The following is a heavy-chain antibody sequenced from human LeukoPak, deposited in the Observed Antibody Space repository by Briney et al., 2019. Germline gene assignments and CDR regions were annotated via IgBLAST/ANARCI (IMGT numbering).Heavy chain of an antibody. Sequence: ASVKVSCKASGYTFTSYGISWVRQAPGQGLEWTGWISAYNGNTNYAQKLQGRVTMTTDTSTSTAYMELRSLRSDDTAVYYCARDSRTLYCSSTSCRRFDYWGQGTLVTVSS. CDR1: GYTFTSYG. D-gene: IGHD2-2*01. J-gene: IGHJ4*02. CDR3: ARDSRTLYCSSTSCRRFDY. CDR2: ISAYNGNT. V-gene: IGHV1-18*01.